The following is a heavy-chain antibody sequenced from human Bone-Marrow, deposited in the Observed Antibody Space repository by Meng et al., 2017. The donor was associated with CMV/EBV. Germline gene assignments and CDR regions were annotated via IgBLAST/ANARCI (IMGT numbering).Heavy chain of an antibody. Sequence: TFTNAYMHWGRQAPGQGLEWMGFINVNTGDTNPAQKLQGRVTMTRDTSISTAYMDLGRLTSDVTAVYYCVREGYYCSTNNCYKSFDYWGQGTLVTVSS. CDR1: TFTNAY. CDR2: INVNTGDT. V-gene: IGHV1-2*02. J-gene: IGHJ4*02. CDR3: VREGYYCSTNNCYKSFDY. D-gene: IGHD2-2*02.